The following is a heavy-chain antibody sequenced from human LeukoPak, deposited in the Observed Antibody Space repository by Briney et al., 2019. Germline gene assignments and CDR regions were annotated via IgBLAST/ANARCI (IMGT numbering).Heavy chain of an antibody. V-gene: IGHV1-8*01. Sequence: GASVKVSCKASGYTFTSYDINWVRQATGQGLEWMGWMNPNSGNTGCAQKFQGRVTMTRDTSISTAYMELSRLRSDDTAVYYCARDGLSSSWYSHDYWGQGTLVTVSS. CDR1: GYTFTSYD. CDR3: ARDGLSSSWYSHDY. CDR2: MNPNSGNT. J-gene: IGHJ4*02. D-gene: IGHD6-13*01.